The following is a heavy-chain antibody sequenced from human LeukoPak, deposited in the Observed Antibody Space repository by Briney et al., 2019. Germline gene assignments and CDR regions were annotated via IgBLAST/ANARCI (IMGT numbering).Heavy chain of an antibody. CDR1: GFTFISYW. CDR2: INSDGSSI. Sequence: GGSLRLSCAASGFTFISYWMYWVRQAPGKGLVWGSRINSDGSSITYAGSVKGRFTISRDNAKNTLYLQMNSLRVEDTAVYYCAREGRVSGYDFDCWGQGTLVTVSS. CDR3: AREGRVSGYDFDC. D-gene: IGHD5-12*01. J-gene: IGHJ4*02. V-gene: IGHV3-74*03.